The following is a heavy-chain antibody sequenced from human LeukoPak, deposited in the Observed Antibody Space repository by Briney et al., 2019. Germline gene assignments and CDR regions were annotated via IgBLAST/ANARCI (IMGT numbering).Heavy chain of an antibody. CDR1: GGSISTQY. J-gene: IGHJ4*02. CDR2: IYYRGST. D-gene: IGHD6-19*01. CDR3: AGSRRSGWSPGDY. Sequence: SETLSLTCTVSGGSISTQYCSWIRQPPGKGLEWIGYIYYRGSTNYNPTLKSRVTISVDTSKNQFSLKLSSVSAADTAVYYCAGSRRSGWSPGDYWGQGTLVTVFS. V-gene: IGHV4-59*11.